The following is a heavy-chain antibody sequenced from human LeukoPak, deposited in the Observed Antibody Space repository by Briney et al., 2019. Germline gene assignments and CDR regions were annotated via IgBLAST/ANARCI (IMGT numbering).Heavy chain of an antibody. CDR2: ISSSSSYI. CDR3: ARGKTSQNIVTRKTYNWFDP. D-gene: IGHD2/OR15-2a*01. V-gene: IGHV3-21*01. Sequence: PGGSLRLSCAASGFTVSSIYMSWVRQAPGKGLEWISSISSSSSYIYYADSVKGRFTISRDNAKNSLYLQMKSLRAEDTAVYYCARGKTSQNIVTRKTYNWFDPWGQGTLVTVSS. J-gene: IGHJ5*02. CDR1: GFTVSSIY.